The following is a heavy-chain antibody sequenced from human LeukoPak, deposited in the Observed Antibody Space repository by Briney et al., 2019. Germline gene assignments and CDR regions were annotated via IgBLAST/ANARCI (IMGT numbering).Heavy chain of an antibody. CDR2: ISGSGGST. CDR3: ARNSPYVLLWFGEFPPWFDP. J-gene: IGHJ5*02. CDR1: GFTFSSYA. Sequence: GGSLRLSCAASGFTFSSYAMSWVRQAPGKGLEWVSAISGSGGSTYYADSVKGRFTISRDNSKNTLYLRMNSLRAEDTAVYYCARNSPYVLLWFGEFPPWFDPWGQGTLVTVSS. V-gene: IGHV3-23*01. D-gene: IGHD3-10*01.